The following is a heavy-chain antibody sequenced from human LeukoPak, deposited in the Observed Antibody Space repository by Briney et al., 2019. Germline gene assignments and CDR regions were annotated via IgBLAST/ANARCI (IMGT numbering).Heavy chain of an antibody. CDR1: LYTFTGYY. J-gene: IGHJ4*02. CDR2: INPNSGGT. CDR3: AREQGSDY. Sequence: SVQVSCKASLYTFTGYYMHWLRQAPGPGLEWMGWINPNSGGTNYAQKFQGRVTMTGDTSISTAYMELSRLRSDDTAVYYCAREQGSDYWGQGTLVTVSS. V-gene: IGHV1-2*02.